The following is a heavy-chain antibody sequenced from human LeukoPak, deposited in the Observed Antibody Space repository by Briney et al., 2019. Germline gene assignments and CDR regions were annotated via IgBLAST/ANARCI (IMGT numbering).Heavy chain of an antibody. CDR1: GGSISNYY. CDR2: IYYSGST. CDR3: AREGVVVPAAIDY. D-gene: IGHD2-2*02. Sequence: SETLSLTCTVSGGSISNYYWSWIRQPPGKGLEWIAYIYYSGSTDYNPSLKSRVTILVDRSKNQFSLKLSSVTAADTAVYYCAREGVVVPAAIDYWGQGTLVTVSS. V-gene: IGHV4-59*12. J-gene: IGHJ4*02.